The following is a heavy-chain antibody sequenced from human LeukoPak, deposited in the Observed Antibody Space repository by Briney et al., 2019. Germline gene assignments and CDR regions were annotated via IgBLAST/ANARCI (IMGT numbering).Heavy chain of an antibody. D-gene: IGHD6-13*01. CDR3: ARDGHSSSWEEHWYFDL. CDR1: GGSISSSSYY. Sequence: PSKTLSLTCTVSGGSISSSSYYWGWIRQPPGKGLEWIGSIYYSGSTYYNPSLKSRVTISVDTSKNQFSLKLSSVTAADTAVYYCARDGHSSSWEEHWYFDLWGRGTLVTVSS. V-gene: IGHV4-39*07. CDR2: IYYSGST. J-gene: IGHJ2*01.